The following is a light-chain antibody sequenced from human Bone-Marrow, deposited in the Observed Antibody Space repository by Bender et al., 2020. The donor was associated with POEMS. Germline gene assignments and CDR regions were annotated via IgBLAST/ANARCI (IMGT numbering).Light chain of an antibody. J-gene: IGLJ3*02. Sequence: QSIVTQPPSVSGAPVQRVTISCTVSSSNTGSGYDINWYQHLPGTAPKLLIYGYNNRPSGVPDRFSGSKSGTSASMDITGVKDEDEGDNYSKSYDNSMGGWVFGGGTKLTVL. CDR2: GYN. V-gene: IGLV1-40*02. CDR1: SSNTGSGYD. CDR3: KSYDNSMGGWV.